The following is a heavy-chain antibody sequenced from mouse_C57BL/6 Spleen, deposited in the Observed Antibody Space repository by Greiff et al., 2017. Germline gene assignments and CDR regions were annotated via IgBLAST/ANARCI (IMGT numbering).Heavy chain of an antibody. CDR2: IYPGDGDT. V-gene: IGHV1-82*01. D-gene: IGHD2-3*01. J-gene: IGHJ1*03. CDR3: ARGGWRWYFDV. CDR1: GYAFSSSW. Sequence: QVQLKQSGPELVKPGASVKISCKASGYAFSSSWMNWVKQRPGKGLEWTGRIYPGDGDTNYNGKFKGKATLTADKSSRTAYMQLSSLTSEDSAVYFCARGGWRWYFDVWGTGTTVTVSS.